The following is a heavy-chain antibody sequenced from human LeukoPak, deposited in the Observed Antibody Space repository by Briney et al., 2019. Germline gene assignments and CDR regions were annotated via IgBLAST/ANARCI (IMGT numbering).Heavy chain of an antibody. D-gene: IGHD3-9*01. CDR1: GFTFDDYA. CDR2: ISYDGSNK. CDR3: ARANVLRYFDWLLALDY. Sequence: PGGSLRLSCAASGFTFDDYAMHWVRQAPGKGLEWVAVISYDGSNKYYADSVKGRFTISRDNSKNTLYLQMNSLRAEDTAVYYCARANVLRYFDWLLALDYWGQGTLVTVSS. V-gene: IGHV3-30*04. J-gene: IGHJ4*02.